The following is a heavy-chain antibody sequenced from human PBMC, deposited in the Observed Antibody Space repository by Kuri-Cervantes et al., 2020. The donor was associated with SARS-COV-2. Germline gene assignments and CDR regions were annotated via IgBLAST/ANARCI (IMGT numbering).Heavy chain of an antibody. CDR2: INPNSGGT. J-gene: IGHJ3*01. CDR3: ARDFSGVYDITGERDAFDV. D-gene: IGHD2-8*01. V-gene: IGHV1-2*02. Sequence: TCVGSGFIFSDYGIHWVRQAPGKGLEWVGWINPNSGGTNYAQKFQGRVTMTGDTSISTAYMQLSRLRSDDTALYYCARDFSGVYDITGERDAFDVWGQGTMVTVSS. CDR1: GFIFSDYG.